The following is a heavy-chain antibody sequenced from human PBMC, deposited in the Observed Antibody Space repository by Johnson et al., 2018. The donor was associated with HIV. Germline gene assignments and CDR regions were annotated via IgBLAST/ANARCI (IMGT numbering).Heavy chain of an antibody. Sequence: LVESGGGVVQPGRSLRLSCAASGFTFSSYGMHWVRQAPGKGLEWLSLISWDGGSTYYADSVKGRFTISRDNSKNSLYLQMSSLRTEDTALYYCVKDIQVGVSDAFDIWGQGTTVTVSS. CDR1: GFTFSSYG. CDR3: VKDIQVGVSDAFDI. J-gene: IGHJ3*02. D-gene: IGHD3-3*01. CDR2: ISWDGGST. V-gene: IGHV3-43*01.